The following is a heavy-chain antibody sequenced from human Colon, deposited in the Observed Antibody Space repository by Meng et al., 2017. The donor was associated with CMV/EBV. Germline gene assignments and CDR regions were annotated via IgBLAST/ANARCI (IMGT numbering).Heavy chain of an antibody. CDR3: ARDNPQPRWGWSGSPAEY. V-gene: IGHV1-46*01. CDR1: GYTFTSYY. J-gene: IGHJ4*02. D-gene: IGHD3-10*01. CDR2: INPSGGFT. Sequence: ASVKVSCKASGYTFTSYYIHWVRQAPGQGLEWMGMINPSGGFTSYSHKFQDRITMTRDTSTSTVYMNLGGLRSDDTAVYYCARDNPQPRWGWSGSPAEYWGGGSLVTVSS.